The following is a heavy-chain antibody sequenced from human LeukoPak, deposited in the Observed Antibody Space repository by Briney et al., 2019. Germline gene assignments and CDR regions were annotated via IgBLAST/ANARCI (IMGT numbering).Heavy chain of an antibody. CDR3: ARGNDPRFAYSYYGMDA. CDR2: ISAYNGNT. J-gene: IGHJ6*02. CDR1: GYTFTSYG. V-gene: IGHV1-18*01. Sequence: ASVKVSCKASGYTFTSYGISWVRQAPGQGLEWMGWISAYNGNTNYAQKLQGRVTMTTDTSTSTAYMELRSLRSDDTAVYYCARGNDPRFAYSYYGMDAWGQGPRSPSP. D-gene: IGHD3-10*01.